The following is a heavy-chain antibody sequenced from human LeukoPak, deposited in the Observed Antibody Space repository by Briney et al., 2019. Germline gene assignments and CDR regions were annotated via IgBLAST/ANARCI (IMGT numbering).Heavy chain of an antibody. CDR3: ARVPVVVIRYYFDY. CDR1: GGSFSGYY. D-gene: IGHD3-22*01. Sequence: SETLSLTCAVYGGSFSGYYWSWIRQPPGKGLEWIGEINHSGSTNYNPSLKSRVTISVDTSKNQFSLKLSSMTAADTAVYYCARVPVVVIRYYFDYWGQGTLVTVSS. J-gene: IGHJ4*02. CDR2: INHSGST. V-gene: IGHV4-34*01.